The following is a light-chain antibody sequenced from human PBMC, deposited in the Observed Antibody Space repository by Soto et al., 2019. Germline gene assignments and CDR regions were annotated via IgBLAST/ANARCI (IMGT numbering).Light chain of an antibody. CDR1: SSDVGSYNL. J-gene: IGLJ2*01. CDR3: CSYAAGSTWV. V-gene: IGLV2-23*01. Sequence: QSALTQPASVSGSPGQSITISCTGTSSDVGSYNLVSWYQQHPGKAPKLMIYEGSKRPSGVSNRFSGSKSGNTASLTISGLQAEDEADYYCCSYAAGSTWVFGGGTKLTVL. CDR2: EGS.